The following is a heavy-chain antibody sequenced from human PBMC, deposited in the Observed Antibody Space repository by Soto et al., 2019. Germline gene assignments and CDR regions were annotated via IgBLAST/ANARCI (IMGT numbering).Heavy chain of an antibody. V-gene: IGHV3-30*09. J-gene: IGHJ6*02. Sequence: QVQLVESGGGVVQPGRSLRLSCAASGFTFSSYAMHWVRQAPGKGLEWVAVISSDESDKYYADSVKGRFAISRDNSKNTLYVQLNRMRAEDTALYYCARDRQYGAGFIDVWGQGTTVTVSS. CDR3: ARDRQYGAGFIDV. CDR1: GFTFSSYA. D-gene: IGHD3-10*01. CDR2: ISSDESDK.